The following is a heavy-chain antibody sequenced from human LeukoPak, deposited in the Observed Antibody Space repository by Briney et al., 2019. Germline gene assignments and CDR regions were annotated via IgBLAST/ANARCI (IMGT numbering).Heavy chain of an antibody. D-gene: IGHD6-19*01. V-gene: IGHV3-48*03. Sequence: GGSLRLSCAASGFTFSSYEMNWVRQAPGKGLEWVSYISSSGSTIYYADSVKGRFTISRDNAKNLLYLQMNSLRAEDTAVYYCARAYSGWYGGGLYWGQGTLVTVSS. J-gene: IGHJ4*02. CDR2: ISSSGSTI. CDR1: GFTFSSYE. CDR3: ARAYSGWYGGGLY.